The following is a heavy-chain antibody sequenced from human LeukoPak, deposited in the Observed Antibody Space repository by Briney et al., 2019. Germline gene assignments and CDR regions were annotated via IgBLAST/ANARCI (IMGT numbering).Heavy chain of an antibody. V-gene: IGHV1-69*06. CDR1: GYTFTSYG. D-gene: IGHD5-12*01. Sequence: ASVKVSCKASGYTFTSYGISWVRQAPGQGLEWMGGIIPIFGTANYAQKFQGRVTITADKSTSTAYMELSSLRSEDTAVYYCARWEMNYSGYDGDWFDPWGQGTLVTVSS. CDR2: IIPIFGTA. CDR3: ARWEMNYSGYDGDWFDP. J-gene: IGHJ5*02.